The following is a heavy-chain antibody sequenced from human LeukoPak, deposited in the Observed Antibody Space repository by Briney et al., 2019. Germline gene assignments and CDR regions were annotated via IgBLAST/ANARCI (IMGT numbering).Heavy chain of an antibody. D-gene: IGHD3-22*01. J-gene: IGHJ4*02. CDR3: ARGPPDGHDDRIDYYVPACFEY. V-gene: IGHV3-74*01. CDR1: GFTFSSYW. CDR2: INSDGSST. Sequence: PGGSLRLSCAASGFTFSSYWMHWVRQAPGKGLVWVSRINSDGSSTSYADSVKGRFTISRDNAKNTLYLQMNSLRAEDTAVYYCARGPPDGHDDRIDYYVPACFEYWGQGTLVTVSS.